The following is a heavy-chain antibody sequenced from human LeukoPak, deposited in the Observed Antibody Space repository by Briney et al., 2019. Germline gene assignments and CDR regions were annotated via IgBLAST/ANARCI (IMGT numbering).Heavy chain of an antibody. V-gene: IGHV4-4*07. J-gene: IGHJ4*02. Sequence: SETLSLTCTVSGGTISSYYWSWIRQPAGKGQEWIGRIYTSGSTNYNASLKSRVSMSVDTSKNQFSLKLSSVTAADTAVFYCARENSGSYREFDYWGQGTLVTVSS. CDR2: IYTSGST. D-gene: IGHD1-26*01. CDR1: GGTISSYY. CDR3: ARENSGSYREFDY.